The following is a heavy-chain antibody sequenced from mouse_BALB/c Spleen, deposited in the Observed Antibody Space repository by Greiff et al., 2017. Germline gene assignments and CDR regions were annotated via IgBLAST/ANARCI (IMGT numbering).Heavy chain of an antibody. CDR1: GYTFTSYW. Sequence: VQLQQPGAELVRPGASVKLSCKASGYTFTSYWINWVKQRPGQGLEWIGNIYPSDSYTNYNQKFKDKATLTVDKSSSTAYMQLSSPTSEDSAVYYCTSVQAYYYAMDYWGQGTSVTVSS. D-gene: IGHD3-2*02. J-gene: IGHJ4*01. CDR3: TSVQAYYYAMDY. CDR2: IYPSDSYT. V-gene: IGHV1-69*02.